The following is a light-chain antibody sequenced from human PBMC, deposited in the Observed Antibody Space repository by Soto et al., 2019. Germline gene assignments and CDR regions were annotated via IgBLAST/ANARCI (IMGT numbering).Light chain of an antibody. V-gene: IGLV2-8*01. CDR1: SSDVGGYKY. Sequence: QSALTQPPSASGSPGQSVTISCTGSSSDVGGYKYVSWYQQHPGKAPKLMIYEVSKRPSGVPDRLSGSKSGNTASLTVAGLQAEDEADYYCSSYGGSNPVVFGGGTKLTVL. CDR3: SSYGGSNPVV. CDR2: EVS. J-gene: IGLJ2*01.